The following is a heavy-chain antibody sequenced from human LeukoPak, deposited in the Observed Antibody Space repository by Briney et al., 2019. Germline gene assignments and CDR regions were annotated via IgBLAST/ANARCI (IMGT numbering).Heavy chain of an antibody. D-gene: IGHD2-2*01. CDR2: INPNSGGT. CDR3: AREGSLGYCSSTSCYEGY. J-gene: IGHJ4*02. V-gene: IGHV1-2*02. CDR1: GYTFTSYY. Sequence: ASVKVSCKASGYTFTSYYMHWVRQAPGQGLEWMGWINPNSGGTNYAQKFQGRVTMTRDTSISTAYMELSRLRSDDTAVYYCAREGSLGYCSSTSCYEGYWGQGTLVTVSS.